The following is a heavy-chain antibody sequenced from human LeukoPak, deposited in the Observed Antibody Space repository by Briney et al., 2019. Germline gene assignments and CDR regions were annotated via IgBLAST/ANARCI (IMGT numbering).Heavy chain of an antibody. D-gene: IGHD3-22*01. CDR3: ARSGSPYYYDSSGYWDY. CDR2: ISSSGSTI. CDR1: GFTFSSYE. V-gene: IGHV3-48*03. Sequence: GGSLRLSCAASGFTFSSYEMNWVRQAPGKGVEWVSYISSSGSTIYYADSVKGRFTISRDNAKNSLYLQMHSLRAEDTAVYYCARSGSPYYYDSSGYWDYWGQGTLVTVSS. J-gene: IGHJ4*02.